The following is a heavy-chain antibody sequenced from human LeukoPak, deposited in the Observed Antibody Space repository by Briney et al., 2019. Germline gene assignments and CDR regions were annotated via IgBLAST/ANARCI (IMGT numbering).Heavy chain of an antibody. CDR3: ARDFRRSGWYSGWVWGVF. CDR2: IRYDGSNK. V-gene: IGHV3-30*02. Sequence: GGPLRLSCAASGFTFSGYGMHWVRQAPGKGLEWVAFIRYDGSNKYYADSVKGRFTISRDNPKNTLYLQMNSLRAEDTAVYYCARDFRRSGWYSGWVWGVFWGQGTLVTVSS. J-gene: IGHJ4*02. CDR1: GFTFSGYG. D-gene: IGHD6-19*01.